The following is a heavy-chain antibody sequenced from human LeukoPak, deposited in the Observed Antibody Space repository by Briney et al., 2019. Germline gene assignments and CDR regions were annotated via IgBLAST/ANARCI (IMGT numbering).Heavy chain of an antibody. V-gene: IGHV1-18*04. Sequence: ASVKVSCKTSGYSFTGHYMHWVRQAPGQGLEWMGWISAYNGNTNYAQKLQGRVTMTTDTSTSTAYMELRSLRSDDTAVYYCARDPDSGSYHAFDYWGQGTLVTVSS. CDR3: ARDPDSGSYHAFDY. CDR2: ISAYNGNT. CDR1: GYSFTGHY. D-gene: IGHD1-26*01. J-gene: IGHJ4*02.